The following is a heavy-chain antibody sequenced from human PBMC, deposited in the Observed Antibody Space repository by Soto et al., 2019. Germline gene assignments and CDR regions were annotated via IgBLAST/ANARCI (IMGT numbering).Heavy chain of an antibody. Sequence: GGSLRLSCTASGFTFRSNALTWVRQAPGRGLEWVSGISGSGGSTYYADSVKGRFAISRHNSKNTMYLQMNSLRAEDTALYYCAKVTISGYYYVEYFQHWGQGTLVTVSS. CDR1: GFTFRSNA. V-gene: IGHV3-23*01. CDR3: AKVTISGYYYVEYFQH. D-gene: IGHD3-22*01. CDR2: ISGSGGST. J-gene: IGHJ1*01.